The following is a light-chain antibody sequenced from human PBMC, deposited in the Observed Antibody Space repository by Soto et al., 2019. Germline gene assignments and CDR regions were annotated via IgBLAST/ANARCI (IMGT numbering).Light chain of an antibody. CDR1: RSVSSY. CDR3: KHRSDWPPRLT. CDR2: DAS. V-gene: IGKV3-11*01. J-gene: IGKJ4*01. Sequence: EIVLTQSPATLSLSPGERATLSCGASRSVSSYLAWYQQKPGQAPRLLIYDASYRATGIPARFSGSGSGTDFTITISSLAPEDFAVDYYKHRSDWPPRLTFGGGTKVEIK.